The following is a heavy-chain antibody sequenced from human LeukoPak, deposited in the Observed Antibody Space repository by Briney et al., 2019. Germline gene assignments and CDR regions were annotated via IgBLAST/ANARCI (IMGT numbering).Heavy chain of an antibody. J-gene: IGHJ4*02. CDR3: ARVSVQYYYGSGSYYNVYFDY. CDR2: INPNSGGT. V-gene: IGHV1-2*02. Sequence: ASVKVSCKASGYTFTGYYMHWVRQAPGQGLECMGWINPNSGGTNYAQKFQGRVTMTRDTSISTAYMELSRLRSDDTAVYYCARVSVQYYYGSGSYYNVYFDYWGQGTLVTVSS. D-gene: IGHD3-10*01. CDR1: GYTFTGYY.